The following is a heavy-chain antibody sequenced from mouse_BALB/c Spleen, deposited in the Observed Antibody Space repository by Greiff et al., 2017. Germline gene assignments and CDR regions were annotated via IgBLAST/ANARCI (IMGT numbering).Heavy chain of an antibody. D-gene: IGHD1-1*01. CDR3: AGLWTTVVDSYYAMDY. CDR2: IYPGSGNT. V-gene: IGHV1-63*01. Sequence: LVESGAELVRPGTSVKISCKASGYAFTNYWLGWVKQRPGHGLEWIGDIYPGSGNTYYNEKFKGKATLTADKSSSTDYMQLSSLTSEDSAVYYCAGLWTTVVDSYYAMDYWGQGTSVTVSS. CDR1: GYAFTNYW. J-gene: IGHJ4*01.